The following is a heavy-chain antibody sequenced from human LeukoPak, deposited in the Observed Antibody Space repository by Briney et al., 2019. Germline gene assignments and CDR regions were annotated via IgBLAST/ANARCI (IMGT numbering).Heavy chain of an antibody. CDR1: GFTFSSRA. CDR3: AKGPTDSCWEKLHD. Sequence: GRSLRLSCAASGFTFSSRAMNWVRQGPGKGLEWVALISYDGNDKYHADSVKGRFTVSRDNSKNTLYLQMNSLRAEDTAVYYCAKGPTDSCWEKLHDWGQGTLATVSS. CDR2: ISYDGNDK. D-gene: IGHD1-26*01. J-gene: IGHJ4*02. V-gene: IGHV3-30*04.